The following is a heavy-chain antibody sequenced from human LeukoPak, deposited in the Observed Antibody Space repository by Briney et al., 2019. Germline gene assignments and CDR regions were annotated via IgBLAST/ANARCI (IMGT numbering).Heavy chain of an antibody. CDR1: GFTFDDYG. D-gene: IGHD2-21*02. CDR2: INWSGGST. J-gene: IGHJ4*02. V-gene: IGHV3-20*01. Sequence: GGSLRLSCAASGFTFDDYGMSWVRQAPGKGLEWVSGINWSGGSTGYADSVKGRFTISRDNAKNSLYLQMNSLRAEDTALYHCASCGGDCYTFDYWSQGTLVTVSS. CDR3: ASCGGDCYTFDY.